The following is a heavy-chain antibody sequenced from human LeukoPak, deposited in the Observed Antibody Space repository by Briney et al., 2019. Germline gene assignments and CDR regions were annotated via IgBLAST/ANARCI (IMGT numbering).Heavy chain of an antibody. J-gene: IGHJ4*02. Sequence: ASVKVSCKASGCTFTSYDINWVRQASGQGLERMGWMSPKSANTGYAQKFQGRVTITRDTSISTAYMELSSLRSEDTAVYYCATNPREGDYFDYWGQGTLVAVSS. CDR1: GCTFTSYD. V-gene: IGHV1-8*03. CDR2: MSPKSANT. D-gene: IGHD1-26*01. CDR3: ATNPREGDYFDY.